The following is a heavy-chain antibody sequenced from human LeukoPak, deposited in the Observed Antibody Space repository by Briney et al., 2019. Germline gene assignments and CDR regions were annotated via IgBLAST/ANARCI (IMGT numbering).Heavy chain of an antibody. CDR3: ARDLVYDSSGYYYA. Sequence: GSLRLSCAASGFTFSSHNMNWVRQAPGKGLEWVSSIGTSSSDIYYADSVKGRFTISRDNAKNSLYLQMNSLRAEDTAVYYCARDLVYDSSGYYYAWGQGTLDTVSS. V-gene: IGHV3-21*01. D-gene: IGHD3-22*01. CDR1: GFTFSSHN. CDR2: IGTSSSDI. J-gene: IGHJ4*02.